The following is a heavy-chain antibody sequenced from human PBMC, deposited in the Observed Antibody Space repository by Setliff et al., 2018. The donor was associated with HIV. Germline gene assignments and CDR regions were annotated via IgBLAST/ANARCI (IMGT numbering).Heavy chain of an antibody. V-gene: IGHV4-31*03. J-gene: IGHJ4*02. CDR1: GSSFSSGIYY. Sequence: PSETLSLTCNVSGSSFSSGIYYWTWIRQQPGKGLEWIGYISYSGSTYYNPSLKSRLTMSIDTSKSHFSLNLNSVTATGTAVYYCARGTTSITFDYWSQGTLVTVSS. CDR3: ARGTTSITFDY. D-gene: IGHD1-1*01. CDR2: ISYSGST.